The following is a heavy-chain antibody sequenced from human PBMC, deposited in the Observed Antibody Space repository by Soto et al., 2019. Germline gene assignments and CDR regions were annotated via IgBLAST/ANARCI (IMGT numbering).Heavy chain of an antibody. CDR3: ARARYGGYYDY. V-gene: IGHV3-13*01. J-gene: IGHJ4*02. Sequence: GGSLRLSCAASGFTFSSSDMHWVRQATGKSLEWVSAIGTAGDTYYPGSVKGRFTISRENAKNSLYLQMNSLRAGDTAVYYCARARYGGYYDYWGQGILVTVSS. CDR2: IGTAGDT. CDR1: GFTFSSSD. D-gene: IGHD2-21*02.